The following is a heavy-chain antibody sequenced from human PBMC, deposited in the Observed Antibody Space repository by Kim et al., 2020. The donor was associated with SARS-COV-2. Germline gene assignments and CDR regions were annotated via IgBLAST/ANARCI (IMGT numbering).Heavy chain of an antibody. J-gene: IGHJ6*02. CDR2: IIHSGSS. CDR3: SREAPSFGEYAMDV. Sequence: SETLSLTCAAYGGSFSGYYWSWIRQPPGRGLEWIGEIIHSGSSNYYPSFKSRVTISLDTSNNQSPLKLSSVTAADTAVYYCSREAPSFGEYAMDVWCQGT. V-gene: IGHV4-34*12. D-gene: IGHD3-10*01. CDR1: GGSFSGYY.